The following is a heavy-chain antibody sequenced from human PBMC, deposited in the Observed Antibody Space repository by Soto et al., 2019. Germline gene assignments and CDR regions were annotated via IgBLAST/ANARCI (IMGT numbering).Heavy chain of an antibody. Sequence: GGSLRLSCSASGFTFSSYARHWVRQAPGKELEYVSAISSNGGSTYYADSVKGRFTISRDNSKNTLYLQMSSLRAEDTAVYYCVMYYYDSSGYYDYWGQGTLVTVSS. V-gene: IGHV3-64D*08. CDR3: VMYYYDSSGYYDY. CDR2: ISSNGGST. CDR1: GFTFSSYA. J-gene: IGHJ4*02. D-gene: IGHD3-22*01.